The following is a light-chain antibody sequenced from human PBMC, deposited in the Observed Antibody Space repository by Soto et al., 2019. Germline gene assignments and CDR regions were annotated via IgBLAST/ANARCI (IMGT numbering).Light chain of an antibody. Sequence: QSALTQPASVSGSPGQSIAISCTGTSTDVGGYNYVSWYQQHPGKAPKLMIYEVSNRPSGVSNRFSGAKSGNTASLTISGLQAEDEADYYCSSYAGGHTWVFGGGTKLTVL. CDR1: STDVGGYNY. J-gene: IGLJ3*02. CDR3: SSYAGGHTWV. V-gene: IGLV2-14*01. CDR2: EVS.